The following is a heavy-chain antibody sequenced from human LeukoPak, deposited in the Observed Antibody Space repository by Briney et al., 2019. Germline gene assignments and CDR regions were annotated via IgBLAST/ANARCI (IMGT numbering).Heavy chain of an antibody. V-gene: IGHV3-30*01. CDR3: ARADSMVVTDRIDY. D-gene: IGHD2-21*02. J-gene: IGHJ4*02. Sequence: GGSLRLSCGASGFTFSYYAMHWVRQAPGKGLEWVAVISYDGSNKYYADSVKGRFTISRDNSKNTLNLQVNSLRADDTAVYYCARADSMVVTDRIDYWGQGTLVTVSS. CDR2: ISYDGSNK. CDR1: GFTFSYYA.